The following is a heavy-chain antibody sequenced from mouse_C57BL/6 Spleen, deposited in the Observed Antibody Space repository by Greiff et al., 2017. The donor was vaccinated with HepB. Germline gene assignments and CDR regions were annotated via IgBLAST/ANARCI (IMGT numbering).Heavy chain of an antibody. Sequence: EVMLVESGGDLVKPGGSLKLSCAASGFTFSSYGMSWVRQTPDKRLEWVATISSGGSYTYYPDSVKGRFTISRDNAKNTLYLQMSSLKSEDTAMYYCARQRDYDEDWYFDVWGTGTTVTVSS. J-gene: IGHJ1*03. V-gene: IGHV5-6*01. CDR3: ARQRDYDEDWYFDV. D-gene: IGHD2-4*01. CDR2: ISSGGSYT. CDR1: GFTFSSYG.